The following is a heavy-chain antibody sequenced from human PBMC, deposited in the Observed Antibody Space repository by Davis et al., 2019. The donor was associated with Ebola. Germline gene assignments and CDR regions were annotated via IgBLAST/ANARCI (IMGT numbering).Heavy chain of an antibody. CDR1: SYTFTSYG. J-gene: IGHJ5*01. CDR2: ISAYNGNT. Sequence: ASVKVSCRASSYTFTSYGISWVRQAPGQGLERMGWISAYNGNTNYAQKLQGRVTMTTDTSRSTAYMELRSLRSDDTAVYYCAREAGATTRIYDSWGQGTLVTVSS. V-gene: IGHV1-18*01. D-gene: IGHD1-26*01. CDR3: AREAGATTRIYDS.